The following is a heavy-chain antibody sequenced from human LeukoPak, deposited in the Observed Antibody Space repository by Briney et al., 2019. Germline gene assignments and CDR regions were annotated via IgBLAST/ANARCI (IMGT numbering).Heavy chain of an antibody. CDR2: ISGTGTYT. D-gene: IGHD1-14*01. CDR3: ARDPAPRSYFDL. V-gene: IGHV3-21*01. CDR1: GFTFSSYS. Sequence: PGGSLRLSCAASGFTFSSYSMNWVRQAPGKGLEWVSSISGTGTYTYYAGSLKGRFTISRDNAKNSVYLQMNSPRAEDTAVYYCARDPAPRSYFDLWGRGTLVTVSS. J-gene: IGHJ2*01.